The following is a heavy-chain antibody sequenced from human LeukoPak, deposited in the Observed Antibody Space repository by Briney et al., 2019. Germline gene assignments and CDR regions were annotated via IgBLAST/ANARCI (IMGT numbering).Heavy chain of an antibody. CDR3: ARVNHVVVVVAATPGSAFDI. J-gene: IGHJ3*02. D-gene: IGHD2-15*01. CDR2: IKQDGSEK. V-gene: IGHV3-7*03. CDR1: GFTFSSYW. Sequence: GGSLRLSCAASGFTFSSYWMSWVRQAPGKGLEWVANIKQDGSEKYYVDSVKGTISRDNAKNSLYLQMNSLRAEDTAVYYCARVNHVVVVVAATPGSAFDIWGQGTMVTVSS.